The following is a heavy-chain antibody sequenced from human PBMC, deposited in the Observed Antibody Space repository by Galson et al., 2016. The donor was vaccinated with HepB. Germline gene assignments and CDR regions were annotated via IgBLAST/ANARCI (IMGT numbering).Heavy chain of an antibody. J-gene: IGHJ6*03. D-gene: IGHD3-16*01. CDR1: SFSINSGGYY. CDR2: IYYSGRT. Sequence: TLSLTCTVSSFSINSGGYYWTWIRQQPGKGLEWIGNIYYSGRTDYNPSLESRVTISIDASKNYFSLRLTSVTAADTAVYYCPRDGGGTPGYYYYYMDVWGKGTTVAVSS. V-gene: IGHV4-31*03. CDR3: PRDGGGTPGYYYYYMDV.